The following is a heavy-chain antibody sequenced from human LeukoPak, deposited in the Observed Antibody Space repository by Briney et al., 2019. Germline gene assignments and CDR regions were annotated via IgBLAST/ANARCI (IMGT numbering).Heavy chain of an antibody. D-gene: IGHD2-2*01. Sequence: PGGSLRLSCAASGFTFSSNYMSWVRQAPGKGLEWVSVIYSGGSTYYADSVKGRFTISRDNSKNTLYLQMNSLRAEDTAVYYCARGWGYCSSTSCPLDYWGQGTLVTVSS. J-gene: IGHJ4*02. CDR2: IYSGGST. CDR3: ARGWGYCSSTSCPLDY. V-gene: IGHV3-53*01. CDR1: GFTFSSNY.